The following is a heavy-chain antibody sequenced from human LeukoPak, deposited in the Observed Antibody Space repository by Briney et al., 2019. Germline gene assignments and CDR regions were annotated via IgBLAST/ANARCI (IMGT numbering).Heavy chain of an antibody. CDR1: GFTFSSYA. Sequence: GGSLRLSCAASGFTFSSYAMSWVRQAPGKGLEWVSVIMGVGGSTYYADSVEGRFTISRDNSKNTLSLQMNSLRAEDTAVYDCAKDGTVAGLHYYFGYWGQGTQVTVSS. D-gene: IGHD6-19*01. CDR3: AKDGTVAGLHYYFGY. CDR2: IMGVGGST. V-gene: IGHV3-23*01. J-gene: IGHJ4*02.